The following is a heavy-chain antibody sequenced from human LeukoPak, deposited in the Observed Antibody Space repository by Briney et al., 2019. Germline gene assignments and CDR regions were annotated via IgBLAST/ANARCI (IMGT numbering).Heavy chain of an antibody. Sequence: SETLSLTCTVSGGSISSSSYYWGWIRQPPGEGLEWIGEVHLSGRTNYNPSLESRVTMSVDMSENHISLKLTSVTAADTAVYYCAREGGPYRPLDYSGQGTLVTVSS. CDR3: AREGGPYRPLDY. V-gene: IGHV4-39*07. CDR2: VHLSGRT. J-gene: IGHJ4*02. CDR1: GGSISSSSYY.